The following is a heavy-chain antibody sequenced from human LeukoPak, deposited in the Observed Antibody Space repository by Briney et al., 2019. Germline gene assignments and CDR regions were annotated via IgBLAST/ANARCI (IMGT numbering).Heavy chain of an antibody. D-gene: IGHD3-22*01. CDR3: ARESYDSSLYYFDY. CDR2: INPNSGGT. Sequence: ASVKVSCKASGYTFTRYYMHWVRQAPGQGLEWMGWINPNSGGTNYAQKFQGRVTMTRDTSISTAYMELSRLRSDDTAVYYCARESYDSSLYYFDYWGQGTLVTVSS. V-gene: IGHV1-2*02. J-gene: IGHJ4*02. CDR1: GYTFTRYY.